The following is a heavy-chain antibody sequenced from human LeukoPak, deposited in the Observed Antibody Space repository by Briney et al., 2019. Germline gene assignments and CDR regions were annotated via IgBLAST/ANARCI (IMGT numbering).Heavy chain of an antibody. V-gene: IGHV3-23*01. D-gene: IGHD6-13*01. Sequence: GGSLRLSCAASGFTFSIYAMNWVRQAPGKGLEWVSAISGSGGSTYYADSVKGRFTISRDNSKNTLYLQINSLRAEDTAVYYCAKDGSWSFDYWGQGTQVTVSS. CDR1: GFTFSIYA. CDR3: AKDGSWSFDY. J-gene: IGHJ4*02. CDR2: ISGSGGST.